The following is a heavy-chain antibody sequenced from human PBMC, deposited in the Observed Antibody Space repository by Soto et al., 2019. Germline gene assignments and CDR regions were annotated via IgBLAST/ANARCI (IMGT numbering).Heavy chain of an antibody. CDR3: AREGSYYDTTPPGGY. J-gene: IGHJ4*02. CDR1: GYTFTGYY. D-gene: IGHD3-22*01. V-gene: IGHV1-2*02. Sequence: GASVKVSCKASGYTFTGYYMHWVRQAPGQGLEWMGWINPNSGGTNYAQKFQGRVTMTRDTSISTAYMELSRLRSDDTAVYYCAREGSYYDTTPPGGYWGQGSRVNVYS. CDR2: INPNSGGT.